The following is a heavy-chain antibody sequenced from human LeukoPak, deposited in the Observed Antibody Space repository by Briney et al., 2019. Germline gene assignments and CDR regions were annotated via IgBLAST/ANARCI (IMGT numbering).Heavy chain of an antibody. Sequence: PSETLSLTCTVSGGSVSSGSYYWSWIRQPPGKGLEWIGYIYHSGSTNYNPSLKSRVTISVDTSKNQFSLKLSSVTAADTAVYYCARAPRYYYDSSGYYVPHFDYWGQGTLVTVSS. CDR1: GGSVSSGSYY. CDR3: ARAPRYYYDSSGYYVPHFDY. J-gene: IGHJ4*02. CDR2: IYHSGST. V-gene: IGHV4-61*01. D-gene: IGHD3-22*01.